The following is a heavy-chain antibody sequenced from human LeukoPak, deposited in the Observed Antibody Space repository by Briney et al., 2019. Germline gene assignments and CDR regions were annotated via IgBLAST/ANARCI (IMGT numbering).Heavy chain of an antibody. Sequence: SETLSLTCTVSGGSISTNYWSWIRQPAGKGLEGIGRIYNGGNTNYSPSLESRVTMSADTSKNQFSLKLSSVTAADTAVYYCARGSFDGSGYYLFDYWGQGTLVTVSS. D-gene: IGHD3-22*01. CDR1: GGSISTNY. V-gene: IGHV4-4*07. J-gene: IGHJ4*02. CDR3: ARGSFDGSGYYLFDY. CDR2: IYNGGNT.